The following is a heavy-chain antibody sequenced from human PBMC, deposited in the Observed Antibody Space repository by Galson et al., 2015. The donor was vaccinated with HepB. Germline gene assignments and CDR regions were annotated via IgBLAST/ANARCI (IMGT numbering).Heavy chain of an antibody. D-gene: IGHD2-2*02. CDR3: ARDADLRGYCSGPRCYRFGMDV. V-gene: IGHV3-21*06. CDR2: ISSSGYDS. Sequence: SLRLSCAASGFTFSSYNMNWVRQAPGKGLEWVSSISSSGYDSHYADSAKGRFTISRDNAKYSVILQMNSLRAEDTAVYYCARDADLRGYCSGPRCYRFGMDVWGQGTTVTVSS. J-gene: IGHJ6*02. CDR1: GFTFSSYN.